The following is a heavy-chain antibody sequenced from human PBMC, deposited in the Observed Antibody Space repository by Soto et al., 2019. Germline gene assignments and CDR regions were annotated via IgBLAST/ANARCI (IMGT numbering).Heavy chain of an antibody. V-gene: IGHV3-23*01. D-gene: IGHD6-19*01. CDR1: GFTFSSSA. Sequence: EVQLLDSGGGLVQPGGSLRLSCAASGFTFSSSAMSWVRKAPGKGLEWVSAVSGSGGTTYYADSVRGRFTISRDNSKNTLYLQMNSLRAEDTAIYFCARCTVDTIVTSGWCHYLDPWGQGTLVTVSS. CDR3: ARCTVDTIVTSGWCHYLDP. J-gene: IGHJ5*02. CDR2: VSGSGGTT.